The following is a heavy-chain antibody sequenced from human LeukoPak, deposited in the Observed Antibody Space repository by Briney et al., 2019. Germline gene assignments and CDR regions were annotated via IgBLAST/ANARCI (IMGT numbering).Heavy chain of an antibody. D-gene: IGHD3-22*01. V-gene: IGHV3-53*01. CDR1: GFTVSSNY. J-gene: IGHJ4*02. Sequence: SGGSLRLSCAASGFTVSSNYMSWVRQAPGKGLEWVSVIYSGGSTYYADSVKGRFTISRDNSKNTLYLQMNSLRAEDTAVYYCARDGSYYDRSGSYYYFDYWGQGTLVTVSS. CDR3: ARDGSYYDRSGSYYYFDY. CDR2: IYSGGST.